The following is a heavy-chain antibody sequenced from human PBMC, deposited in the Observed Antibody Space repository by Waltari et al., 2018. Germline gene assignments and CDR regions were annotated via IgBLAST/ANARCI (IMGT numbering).Heavy chain of an antibody. V-gene: IGHV3-23*01. J-gene: IGHJ4*02. Sequence: EVQLLESGGGLVQPGGSLRLSCAASGFSFSSSAITWVRQAPGKGLGWVPTISIRGNSPFYADSVKCRFTISRDNSKNTLYLQMSSLRAEDTAVYYCAQDYYDASVLGYWGQGTLVTVSS. CDR3: AQDYYDASVLGY. D-gene: IGHD3-22*01. CDR2: ISIRGNSP. CDR1: GFSFSSSA.